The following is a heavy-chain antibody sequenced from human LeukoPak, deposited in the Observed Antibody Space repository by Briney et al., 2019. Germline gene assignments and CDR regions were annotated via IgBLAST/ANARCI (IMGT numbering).Heavy chain of an antibody. CDR1: GYTFTGYY. J-gene: IGHJ4*02. CDR2: INPGGGST. CDR3: ASVLYCGADCYSGRYFFDY. V-gene: IGHV1-46*01. D-gene: IGHD2-21*02. Sequence: GASVKVSCKASGYTFTGYYMHWVRQAPGQGLEWMGIINPGGGSTSYAQKFQGRVTMTRDTSTSTVYMELSSLRSEDTAVYYCASVLYCGADCYSGRYFFDYWGQGTLVTVSS.